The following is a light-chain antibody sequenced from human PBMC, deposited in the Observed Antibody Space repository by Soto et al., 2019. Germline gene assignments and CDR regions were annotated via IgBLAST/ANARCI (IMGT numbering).Light chain of an antibody. CDR3: TSYASSSTVL. J-gene: IGLJ2*01. V-gene: IGLV2-14*01. CDR2: EVS. Sequence: QSALTQPASVSGSPGQSITISCTGTSSDVGGYNFLAWYQQHPGKVPKLIIFEVSNRPSGVSHRFSGSKSGNTASLTISGLQAEDEADYYCTSYASSSTVLFGGGTKVT. CDR1: SSDVGGYNF.